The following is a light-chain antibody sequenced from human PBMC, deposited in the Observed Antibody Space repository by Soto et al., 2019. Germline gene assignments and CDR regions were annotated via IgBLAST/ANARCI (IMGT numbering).Light chain of an antibody. CDR3: LQDYNYPLT. CDR2: GAS. V-gene: IGKV1-6*01. J-gene: IGKJ5*01. CDR1: QGISID. Sequence: ALQMTQSPSSLSASVGDRVTITCRASQGISIDLTWYQQKPGKAPKLLIYGASNLQSGVPSRFSGSGSGTDFTLTISSLQPEDFATYYCLQDYNYPLTFGQGTRLDIK.